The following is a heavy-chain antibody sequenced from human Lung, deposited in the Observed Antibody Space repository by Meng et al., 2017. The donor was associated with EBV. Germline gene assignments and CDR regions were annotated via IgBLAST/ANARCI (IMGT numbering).Heavy chain of an antibody. J-gene: IGHJ4*02. CDR2: IYYSGST. CDR1: GGSISSGGHY. D-gene: IGHD5-18*01. CDR3: ARAVDTGYFDY. Sequence: QVQLQESGPGLVQPSGTLSLTCTVSGGSISSGGHYWSWIRQHPGKSLEWIGYIYYSGSTYYNPSLKSLVSISVDTSNNQFSLKLSSVTAADTAVYYCARAVDTGYFDYWGQGTPVTVSS. V-gene: IGHV4-31*01.